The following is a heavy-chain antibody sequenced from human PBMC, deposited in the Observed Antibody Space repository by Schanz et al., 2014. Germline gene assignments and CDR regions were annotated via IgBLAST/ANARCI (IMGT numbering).Heavy chain of an antibody. Sequence: QVQLVQSGAEVKKPGSPVKVSCKSSGGTFTTYGISWVRQAPGQGPEFMGWISTFRNEDTNSAQRFQGRLTMTTDTSTSTAYMELRSLRSDDTAVYYCARDRRRYCSTASCLHDNWFDPWGQGTLVIVSS. CDR3: ARDRRRYCSTASCLHDNWFDP. J-gene: IGHJ5*02. CDR2: ISTFRNEDT. CDR1: GGTFTTYG. D-gene: IGHD2-2*01. V-gene: IGHV1-18*01.